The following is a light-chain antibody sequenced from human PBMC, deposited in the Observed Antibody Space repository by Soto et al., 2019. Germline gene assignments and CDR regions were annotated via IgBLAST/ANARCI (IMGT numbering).Light chain of an antibody. CDR2: EVS. Sequence: QSVLTQPASVSGSPGQSITISCTGISSDVGGYNYVSWYQQHPGKAPKLMIYEVSNRPSGVSNRFSGSKSGNTASLTISGLQPEDEADYYCSSYTNSPTLERVFGGGTKLTVL. CDR1: SSDVGGYNY. J-gene: IGLJ2*01. V-gene: IGLV2-14*01. CDR3: SSYTNSPTLERV.